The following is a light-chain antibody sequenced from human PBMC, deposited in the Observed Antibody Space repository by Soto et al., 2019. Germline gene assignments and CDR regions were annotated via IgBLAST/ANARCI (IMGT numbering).Light chain of an antibody. J-gene: IGLJ3*02. CDR3: CSYAGSYTVL. CDR2: DVT. CDR1: TSDVGGSKY. Sequence: QSALTQPRSVSGSPGQSVTISCTETTSDVGGSKYVSWYQQHPSKAPKLMIYDVTKRPSGVPDRFSGSKSGSTASLTISGLQAEDEADYYCCSYAGSYTVLFDGGTKVTVL. V-gene: IGLV2-11*01.